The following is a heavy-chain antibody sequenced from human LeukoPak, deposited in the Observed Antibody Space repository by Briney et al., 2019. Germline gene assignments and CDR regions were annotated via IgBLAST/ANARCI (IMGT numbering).Heavy chain of an antibody. CDR2: IYYSGSN. V-gene: IGHV4-59*01. CDR1: GGSISSYY. J-gene: IGHJ4*02. Sequence: SETLSLTCTVSGGSISSYYWSWIRQPPGKGMEWIGYIYYSGSNNYNPSLKSRVTISVDTSKNQFSLKLSSVTAADTAVYYCARVGYDILTGYYLDYWGQGTLVTVSS. D-gene: IGHD3-9*01. CDR3: ARVGYDILTGYYLDY.